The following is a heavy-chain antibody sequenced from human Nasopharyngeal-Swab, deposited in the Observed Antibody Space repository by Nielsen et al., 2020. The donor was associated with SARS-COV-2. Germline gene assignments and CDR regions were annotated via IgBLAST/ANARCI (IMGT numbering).Heavy chain of an antibody. J-gene: IGHJ6*03. V-gene: IGHV4-59*13. CDR2: IYYSGST. CDR3: ARGPDRNYDFWSGYYTPSSYYYHYMDV. Sequence: PGKGLEWIGYIYYSGSTNYNPSLKSRVTISVDTSKNQFSLKLSSVTAADTAVYYCARGPDRNYDFWSGYYTPSSYYYHYMDVWGKGTTVTVSS. D-gene: IGHD3-3*01.